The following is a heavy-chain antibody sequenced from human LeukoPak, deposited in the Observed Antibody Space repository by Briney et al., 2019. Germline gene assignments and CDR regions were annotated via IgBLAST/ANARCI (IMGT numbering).Heavy chain of an antibody. V-gene: IGHV1-8*01. CDR2: MNPNNGNT. CDR3: VRDGEGVAISVNYWFDP. Sequence: ASVKVSCKASGYTFTSYDINWVRQASGQGLEWMGWMNPNNGNTGYAQKFQGRVTMTRDTSISTAYMELRGLRSEDTAVYYCVRDGEGVAISVNYWFDPWGQGTLVTVSS. J-gene: IGHJ5*02. CDR1: GYTFTSYD. D-gene: IGHD3-10*01.